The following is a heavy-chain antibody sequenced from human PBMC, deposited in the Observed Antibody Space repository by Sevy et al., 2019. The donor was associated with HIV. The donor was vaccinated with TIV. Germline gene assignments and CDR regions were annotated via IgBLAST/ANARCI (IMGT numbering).Heavy chain of an antibody. CDR3: VRDSLVVVGAPQLAYYYYMDV. CDR2: IKQDGSEK. J-gene: IGHJ6*03. D-gene: IGHD2-15*01. CDR1: GFTFSSYW. V-gene: IGHV3-7*03. Sequence: GGSLRLSCAASGFTFSSYWMSWVRQAPGTGLEWVANIKQDGSEKYYVDSVKGRLTISRDNAKNSLYLQMNSLRVEETAVYYCVRDSLVVVGAPQLAYYYYMDVWGKWTTVTVSS.